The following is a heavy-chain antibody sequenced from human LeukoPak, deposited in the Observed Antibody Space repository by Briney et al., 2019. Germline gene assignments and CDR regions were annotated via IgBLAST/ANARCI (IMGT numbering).Heavy chain of an antibody. J-gene: IGHJ4*02. V-gene: IGHV3-30*18. CDR3: AKDGGRAVAGYIDY. D-gene: IGHD6-19*01. Sequence: GGSLRLSCAASGFTFSSYGMHWVRQAPGKGLEWVAVISYDGSNKYYADSVKGRFTIFRDNSKNTLYLQMNSLRAEDTAVYYCAKDGGRAVAGYIDYWGQGTLVTGSS. CDR1: GFTFSSYG. CDR2: ISYDGSNK.